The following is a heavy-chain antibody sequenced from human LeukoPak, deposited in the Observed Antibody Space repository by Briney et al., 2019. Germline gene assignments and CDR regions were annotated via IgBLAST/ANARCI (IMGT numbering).Heavy chain of an antibody. CDR3: AKQRVYGDYYFDY. Sequence: PGGSLRLSCAASGFTFSSYGMHWVRQAPGKGLEWVAFIRYDGSNKYYADSVKGRFTISRDNSKNTLYLQMNSLRAEDTAVYYCAKQRVYGDYYFDYWGQGTLVTVSS. CDR2: IRYDGSNK. CDR1: GFTFSSYG. V-gene: IGHV3-30*02. J-gene: IGHJ4*02. D-gene: IGHD2-21*02.